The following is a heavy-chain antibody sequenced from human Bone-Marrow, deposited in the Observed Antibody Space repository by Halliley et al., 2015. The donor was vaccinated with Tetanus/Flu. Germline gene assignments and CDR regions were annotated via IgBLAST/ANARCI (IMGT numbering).Heavy chain of an antibody. V-gene: IGHV4-38-2*01. J-gene: IGHJ4*02. CDR3: ARATFRDGDFDY. CDR1: NYSISSGNH. D-gene: IGHD3-10*01. CDR2: VYRSGTT. Sequence: LRLSCVVSNYSISSGNHWGWIRQPPGKTLEWIGYVYRSGTTNYNPSLKSRVTISVDTSNNQFSLNLRSVTAADTAVYYCARATFRDGDFDYWGQGTLVTVPS.